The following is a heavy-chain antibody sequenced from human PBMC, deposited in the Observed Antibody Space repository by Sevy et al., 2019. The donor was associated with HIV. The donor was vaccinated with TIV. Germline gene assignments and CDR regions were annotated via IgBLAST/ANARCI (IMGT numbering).Heavy chain of an antibody. V-gene: IGHV3-7*01. D-gene: IGHD5-18*01. CDR2: IKQDGSEK. Sequence: GGSLRLSCAASGFTFSSYWMSWVRQAPGKGLEWVANIKQDGSEKYYVDSVKGRFTISRDNAKNSLCLQMNSLRAEDTAVYYCARDLGWIQLWADAFDIWGQGTMVTVSS. J-gene: IGHJ3*02. CDR3: ARDLGWIQLWADAFDI. CDR1: GFTFSSYW.